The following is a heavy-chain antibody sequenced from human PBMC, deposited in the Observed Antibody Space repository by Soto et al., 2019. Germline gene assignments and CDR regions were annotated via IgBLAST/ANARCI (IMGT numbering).Heavy chain of an antibody. CDR1: GGSISSGDYY. CDR3: ARDLYSGYATYYYYYGMDV. D-gene: IGHD5-12*01. J-gene: IGHJ6*02. Sequence: SETLSLTCTVSGGSISSGDYYWSWIRQPPGKGLEWIGYIYYSGSTYYNPSLKSRVTISVDTSKNQFSLKLSSVTAADTAVYYCARDLYSGYATYYYYYGMDVWGQGTTVTVSS. V-gene: IGHV4-30-4*01. CDR2: IYYSGST.